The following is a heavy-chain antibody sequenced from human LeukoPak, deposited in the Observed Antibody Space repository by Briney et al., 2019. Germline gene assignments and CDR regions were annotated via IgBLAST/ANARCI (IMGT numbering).Heavy chain of an antibody. D-gene: IGHD2-15*01. CDR1: GFTFSDYW. CDR3: ARRGGSPARRNPIGH. Sequence: GGSLRLSCTASGFTFSDYWMTWVRQAPGKGPEWVANIKQDGSQRYYVDSVRGRFTISRDNAKNSLFLQMNGLRAEDTAVYYCARRGGSPARRNPIGHWGQGTLVTVSS. V-gene: IGHV3-7*01. CDR2: IKQDGSQR. J-gene: IGHJ4*02.